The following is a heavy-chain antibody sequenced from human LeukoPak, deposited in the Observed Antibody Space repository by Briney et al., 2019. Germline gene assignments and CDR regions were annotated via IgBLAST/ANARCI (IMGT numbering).Heavy chain of an antibody. D-gene: IGHD3-10*01. CDR3: VGRGGLTFDY. CDR1: GDSITSFF. J-gene: IGHJ4*02. V-gene: IGHV4-59*12. Sequence: SETLSLTCTVSGDSITSFFWNWIRRPPGKGLEWIGDIYYSGTTNYNPSLKSRVTTSLDASKNQFSLKLSFVTAADTAVCYCVGRGGLTFDYWCRGTLVTVSS. CDR2: IYYSGTT.